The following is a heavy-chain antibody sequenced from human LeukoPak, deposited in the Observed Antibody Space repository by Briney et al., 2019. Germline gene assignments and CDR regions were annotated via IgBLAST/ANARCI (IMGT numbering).Heavy chain of an antibody. CDR2: ISGSGGST. Sequence: PGGSLRLSCAASGFTFSSYAMSWVRQAPGKGLEWVLAISGSGGSTYYADSVKGRFTISRDNSKNTLYLQMNSLRAEDTAVYYCAKDLWEDCSSTSCYTGAWWFDPWGQGTLVTVSS. D-gene: IGHD2-2*02. CDR1: GFTFSSYA. CDR3: AKDLWEDCSSTSCYTGAWWFDP. V-gene: IGHV3-23*01. J-gene: IGHJ5*02.